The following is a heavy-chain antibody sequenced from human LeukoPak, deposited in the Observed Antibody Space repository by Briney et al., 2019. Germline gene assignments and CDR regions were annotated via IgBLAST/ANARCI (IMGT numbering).Heavy chain of an antibody. V-gene: IGHV4-30-4*08. CDR3: ARESDYYDSSGYFY. J-gene: IGHJ4*02. D-gene: IGHD3-22*01. CDR1: GGSISSGDYY. CDR2: IYYSGST. Sequence: VKPSETLSLTCTVSGGSISSGDYYWSWIRQPPGKGLEWIGYIYYSGSTYYNPSLKSRVTISVDTSKNRFSLKLSSVTAADTAVYYCARESDYYDSSGYFYWGQGTLVTVSS.